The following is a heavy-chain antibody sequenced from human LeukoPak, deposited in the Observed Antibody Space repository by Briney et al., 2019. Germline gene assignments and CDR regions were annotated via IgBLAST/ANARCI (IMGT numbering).Heavy chain of an antibody. J-gene: IGHJ6*03. Sequence: PGGSLRLSCAASGFTFSSYSMNWVRQAPGKGLEWVSYISSSGSTIYYADSVKGRFTISRDNAKNSLYLQMNSLRAEDTAVYYCARDSPRSGYFTYYYYMDVWGKGTTVTISS. D-gene: IGHD3-22*01. CDR3: ARDSPRSGYFTYYYYMDV. CDR2: ISSSGSTI. V-gene: IGHV3-48*04. CDR1: GFTFSSYS.